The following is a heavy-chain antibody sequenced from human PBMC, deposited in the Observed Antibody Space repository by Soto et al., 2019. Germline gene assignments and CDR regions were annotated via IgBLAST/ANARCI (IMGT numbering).Heavy chain of an antibody. D-gene: IGHD1-7*01. CDR2: IYYSGST. Sequence: LSLTCPVSGVSISSYYWSWIRQPPGKGLEWIGYIYYSGSTNYNPSLKSRVTISVDTSKNQFSLKLSSVTAADTAVYYCARDRPVTGTTNWCDPWRQGTRVTVSS. CDR1: GVSISSYY. J-gene: IGHJ5*02. CDR3: ARDRPVTGTTNWCDP. V-gene: IGHV4-59*01.